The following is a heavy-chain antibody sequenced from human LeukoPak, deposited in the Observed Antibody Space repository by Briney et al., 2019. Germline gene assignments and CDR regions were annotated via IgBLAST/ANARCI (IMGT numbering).Heavy chain of an antibody. CDR2: IYYSGST. V-gene: IGHV4-30-4*01. Sequence: SETLSLTCTVSGGSISSGDYYWSWIRQPPGKGLEWIGYIYYSGSTYYNPSLKSRVTTSVDTSKNQFSLKLSSVTAADTAVYYCASSGYSYGYGEDYWGQGTLVTVSS. J-gene: IGHJ4*02. CDR3: ASSGYSYGYGEDY. CDR1: GGSISSGDYY. D-gene: IGHD5-18*01.